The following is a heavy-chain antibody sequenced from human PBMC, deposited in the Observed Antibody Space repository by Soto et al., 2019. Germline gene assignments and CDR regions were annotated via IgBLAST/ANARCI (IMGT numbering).Heavy chain of an antibody. J-gene: IGHJ6*03. CDR1: GFTFSSYS. Sequence: GGSLRLSCAASGFTFSSYSMNWVRQAPGKGLEWVSSISSSSSYIYYADSVKGRFTISRDNAKNSLYLQMNSLRAEDTAVYYCAKIGYCSGGSCYFLHYYYYYMDVWGKGTTVTVSS. CDR2: ISSSSSYI. D-gene: IGHD2-15*01. V-gene: IGHV3-21*01. CDR3: AKIGYCSGGSCYFLHYYYYYMDV.